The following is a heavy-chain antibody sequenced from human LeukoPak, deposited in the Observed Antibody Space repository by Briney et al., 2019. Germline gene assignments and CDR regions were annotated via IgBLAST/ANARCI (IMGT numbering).Heavy chain of an antibody. CDR3: ARSMSGSYRGGFDY. Sequence: SETLSLTCTVSGVSISSYYWSWLRQPPGKGLEWIGYIYYSGSTNYNPSLKSRVTISVDTSKSQFSLKLSSVTAADTAVYYCARSMSGSYRGGFDYWGQGTLVTVSS. CDR2: IYYSGST. CDR1: GVSISSYY. V-gene: IGHV4-59*01. J-gene: IGHJ4*02. D-gene: IGHD1-26*01.